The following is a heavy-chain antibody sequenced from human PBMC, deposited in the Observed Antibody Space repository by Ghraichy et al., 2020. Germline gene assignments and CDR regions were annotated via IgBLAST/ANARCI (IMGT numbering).Heavy chain of an antibody. V-gene: IGHV3-23*01. CDR3: TRYCISGGCSFYYGMDV. Sequence: GGSLRLSCAASAFTFSSYAMSWVRQAPGKGLEWVSAISASGANTYYADSAKGRFTISRDNSKNTLYLQMNSLRAEDTAVYYCTRYCISGGCSFYYGMDVWGQGTTVTVSS. CDR2: ISASGANT. J-gene: IGHJ6*02. CDR1: AFTFSSYA. D-gene: IGHD2-15*01.